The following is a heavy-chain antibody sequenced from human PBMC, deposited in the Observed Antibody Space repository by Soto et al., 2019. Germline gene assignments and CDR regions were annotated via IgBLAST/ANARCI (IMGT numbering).Heavy chain of an antibody. CDR2: INHSGST. D-gene: IGHD6-19*01. V-gene: IGHV4-34*01. J-gene: IGHJ4*02. Sequence: SETLSLTCAVYGGSFSGYYWSWIRQPPGKGLEWIGEINHSGSTNYNPSLKSRVTISVDTSKNQFSLKLSSVTAADTAVYYCARGSRVAGPDYWGQGTLVTVSS. CDR1: GGSFSGYY. CDR3: ARGSRVAGPDY.